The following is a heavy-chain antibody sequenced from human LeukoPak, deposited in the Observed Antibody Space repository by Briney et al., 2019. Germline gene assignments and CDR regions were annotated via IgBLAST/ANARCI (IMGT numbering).Heavy chain of an antibody. CDR2: ISGSGGST. J-gene: IGHJ4*02. D-gene: IGHD6-19*01. CDR3: AKSRYSSGYGIFDY. V-gene: IGHV3-23*01. Sequence: GGTLRLSCAASGFTFSSYAMSWVRQAPGKGLEWVSAISGSGGSTYYADSVKGRFTISRDNSKNTLYLQMNSLRAEDTAVYYCAKSRYSSGYGIFDYWGQGTLVTVSS. CDR1: GFTFSSYA.